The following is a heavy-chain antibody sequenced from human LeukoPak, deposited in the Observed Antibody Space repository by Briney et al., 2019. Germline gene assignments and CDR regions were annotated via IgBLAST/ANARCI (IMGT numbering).Heavy chain of an antibody. V-gene: IGHV3-7*01. CDR1: GFTFSSHW. D-gene: IGHD7-27*01. CDR2: INPDGSEK. J-gene: IGHJ4*02. CDR3: ARDLNWETY. Sequence: GGSLRLSCAASGFTFSSHWMTWVRQAPGKGLEWVANINPDGSEKHYVDFVKGRFTISRDNAKNTLYLQMSSLRTDDTAAFYCARDLNWETYWGQGILVTVSS.